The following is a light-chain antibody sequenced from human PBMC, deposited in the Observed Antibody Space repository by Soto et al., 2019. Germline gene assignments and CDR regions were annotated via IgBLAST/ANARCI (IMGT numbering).Light chain of an antibody. V-gene: IGKV4-1*01. J-gene: IGKJ1*01. CDR3: QQYYSSPHT. Sequence: DIVMTQSPDSLAVSLGERATINCKSTQSVLYSSDNKNYLAWFQQKPGQPPKMIIYWASTRESGVPERFSGSGSGTDFTLTISSLQAEDVAVYYCQQYYSSPHTFGQGTKVEIK. CDR1: QSVLYSSDNKNY. CDR2: WAS.